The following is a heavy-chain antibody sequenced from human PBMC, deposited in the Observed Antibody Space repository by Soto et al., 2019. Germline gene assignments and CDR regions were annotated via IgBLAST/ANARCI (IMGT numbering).Heavy chain of an antibody. CDR1: GFTFDDYA. V-gene: IGHV3-9*01. CDR3: AKDGGSYIRQKYYFDY. CDR2: ISWNSGSI. D-gene: IGHD1-26*01. Sequence: SLRLSCAASGFTFDDYAMHWVRQAPGKGLEWVSGISWNSGSIGYADSVKGRFTISRDNAKNSLYLQMNSLRAGDTALYYCAKDGGSYIRQKYYFDYWGQGTLVTVSS. J-gene: IGHJ4*02.